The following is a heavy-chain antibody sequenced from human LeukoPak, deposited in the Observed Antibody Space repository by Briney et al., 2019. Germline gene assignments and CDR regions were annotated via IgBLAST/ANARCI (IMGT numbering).Heavy chain of an antibody. CDR1: GFTFSSYA. V-gene: IGHV3-23*01. Sequence: PGGSLRLSCAASGFTFSSYAMSWVRQAPGKGLEWVSGISGSGGTTYYAGSVKGRFTISRDNSKNTLYLQMTSLRAEDTAVYYCARDSITMIGPRGGGYYYYMDVWGKGTTVAVSS. J-gene: IGHJ6*03. CDR3: ARDSITMIGPRGGGYYYYMDV. D-gene: IGHD3-22*01. CDR2: ISGSGGTT.